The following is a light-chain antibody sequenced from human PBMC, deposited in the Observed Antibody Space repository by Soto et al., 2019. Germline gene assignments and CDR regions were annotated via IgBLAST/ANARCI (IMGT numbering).Light chain of an antibody. CDR3: QHYYNWPPWT. Sequence: EIVLTQSPATLSLSSGDRATLSCRARERNNKLFAWYQQGPGQSSWLLIYYASHRATGIPARFSGSGSGTEFTPTISSLQSEDFAVYYCQHYYNWPPWTFGQGTKVDIK. CDR1: ERNNKL. CDR2: YAS. J-gene: IGKJ1*01. V-gene: IGKV3-11*01.